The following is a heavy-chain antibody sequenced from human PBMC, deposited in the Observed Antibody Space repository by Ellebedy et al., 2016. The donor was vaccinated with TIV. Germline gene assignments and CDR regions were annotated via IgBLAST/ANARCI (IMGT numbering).Heavy chain of an antibody. CDR2: INHSGST. D-gene: IGHD2-21*02. Sequence: SETLSLTXAVYGGSFSDYYWSWIRQPPGKGLEWIGEINHSGSTNYNPSLKSRVTISVDTSKNQFSLKLSSVTAADTAVYYCARARGIVVVTAMDYGMDVWGQGTTVTVSS. V-gene: IGHV4-34*01. J-gene: IGHJ6*02. CDR3: ARARGIVVVTAMDYGMDV. CDR1: GGSFSDYY.